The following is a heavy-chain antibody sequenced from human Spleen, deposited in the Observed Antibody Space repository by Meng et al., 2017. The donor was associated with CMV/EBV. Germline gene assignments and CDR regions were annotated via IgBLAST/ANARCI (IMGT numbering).Heavy chain of an antibody. D-gene: IGHD5-18*01. CDR2: IYSGGST. J-gene: IGHJ6*02. V-gene: IGHV3-53*01. CDR1: GFTVSSNY. CDR3: AKARGYSYAYAMDV. Sequence: GESLKISCAASGFTVSSNYMSWVRQAPGKGLEWVSVIYSGGSTYYADSVKGRFTISRDNSKNTLSLQMYSLRAEDTAVYYCAKARGYSYAYAMDVWGQGTTVTVSS.